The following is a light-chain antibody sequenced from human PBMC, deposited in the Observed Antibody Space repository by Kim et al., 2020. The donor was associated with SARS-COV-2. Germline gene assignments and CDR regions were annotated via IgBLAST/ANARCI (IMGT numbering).Light chain of an antibody. CDR1: SGSIASNY. CDR3: QSYWV. Sequence: NFMLTQPHSVSESPGKTVTISCTRSSGSIASNYVQWYQQRPGSAPTTVIYEDNQRPSGVPDRFSGSIDSSSNSASLTISGLKTEDEADYYCQSYWVFGGGTQLTVL. J-gene: IGLJ3*02. CDR2: EDN. V-gene: IGLV6-57*04.